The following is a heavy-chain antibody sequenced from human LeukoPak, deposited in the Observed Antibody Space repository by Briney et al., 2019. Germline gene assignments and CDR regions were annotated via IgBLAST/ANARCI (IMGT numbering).Heavy chain of an antibody. Sequence: GGSLRLSCAASGFTFSSYSMNWVRQAPGKGLEWVSSISSSSSYIYYADSVKGRFTISRDNSKNTLYLQMNSLRAEDTAVYYCAKDRYSGYDFQPRYFDYWGQGTLVTVSS. D-gene: IGHD5-12*01. CDR3: AKDRYSGYDFQPRYFDY. V-gene: IGHV3-21*01. CDR1: GFTFSSYS. J-gene: IGHJ4*02. CDR2: ISSSSSYI.